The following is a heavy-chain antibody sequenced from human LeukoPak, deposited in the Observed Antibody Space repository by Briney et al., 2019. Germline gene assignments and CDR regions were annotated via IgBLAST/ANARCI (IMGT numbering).Heavy chain of an antibody. CDR1: GYTFTGYY. V-gene: IGHV1-2*02. D-gene: IGHD3-22*01. CDR2: INPNSGGT. J-gene: IGHJ4*02. CDR3: ARGAHYYDSSGPGDY. Sequence: ASVKVSCKASGYTFTGYYMHWVRQAPGQGLEWMGWINPNSGGTNYAQKFQGRVTMTRDTSISTAYMELSRLRSGDTAVYYCARGAHYYDSSGPGDYWGQGTLVTVSS.